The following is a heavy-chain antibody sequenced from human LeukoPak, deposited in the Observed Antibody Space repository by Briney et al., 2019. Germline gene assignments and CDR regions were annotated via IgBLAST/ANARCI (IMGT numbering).Heavy chain of an antibody. D-gene: IGHD3-9*01. CDR2: ISYDGSNK. Sequence: PGGSLRLSCAASGFTFSSYAMHWVRQAPGKGLEWVAVISYDGSNKYYADSVKGRFTISRDNSKNTLYLQMNSLRAEDTAVYYCARDASPDDPDYDILTGYYPCWGQGTLVTVSS. CDR1: GFTFSSYA. V-gene: IGHV3-30-3*01. J-gene: IGHJ4*02. CDR3: ARDASPDDPDYDILTGYYPC.